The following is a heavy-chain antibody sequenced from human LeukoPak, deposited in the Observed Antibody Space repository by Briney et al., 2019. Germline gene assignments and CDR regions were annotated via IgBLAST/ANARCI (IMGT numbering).Heavy chain of an antibody. CDR3: TRQSWYSSSWYSDY. D-gene: IGHD6-13*01. Sequence: GGSLRLSCAPSGFTFSGSAMHWVRQASGKGLEWVGRIRSKANSYATAYAASVKGRFTISRDDSKNTAYLQMNSLKTEDTAVYYCTRQSWYSSSWYSDYWGQGTLVTVSS. V-gene: IGHV3-73*01. J-gene: IGHJ4*02. CDR2: IRSKANSYAT. CDR1: GFTFSGSA.